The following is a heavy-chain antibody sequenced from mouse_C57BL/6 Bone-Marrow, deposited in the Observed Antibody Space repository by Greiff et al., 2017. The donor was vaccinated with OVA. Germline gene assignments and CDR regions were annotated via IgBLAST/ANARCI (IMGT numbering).Heavy chain of an antibody. D-gene: IGHD2-4*01. Sequence: QVQLKESGPGLVAPSQSLSITCTVSGFSLTSYGVHWVRQPPGKGLEWLVVIWSDGSTTYNSALKSRLSISKDNSKSQVFLKMNSLQTDDTAMYYCARHEGLRHGYWYFDVWGTGTTVTVSS. V-gene: IGHV2-6-1*01. CDR2: IWSDGST. CDR3: ARHEGLRHGYWYFDV. J-gene: IGHJ1*03. CDR1: GFSLTSYG.